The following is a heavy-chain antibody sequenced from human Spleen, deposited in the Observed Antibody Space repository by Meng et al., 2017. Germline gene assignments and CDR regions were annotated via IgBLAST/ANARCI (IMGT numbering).Heavy chain of an antibody. CDR2: IYYSGST. J-gene: IGHJ5*02. D-gene: IGHD6-13*01. CDR1: GGSISSGGYY. V-gene: IGHV4-31*03. Sequence: VPRQESGPGLVKPSQTLSLTCPVSGGSISSGGYYWSWIRQHPGKGLEWIGYIYYSGSTYYNPSLKSRVTISVDTSTNQFSLKLSSVTAADTAVYYCAREGRYSRLNWFDPWGQGTLVTVSS. CDR3: AREGRYSRLNWFDP.